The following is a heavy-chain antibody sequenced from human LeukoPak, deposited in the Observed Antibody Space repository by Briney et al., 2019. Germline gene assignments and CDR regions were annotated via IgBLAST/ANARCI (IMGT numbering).Heavy chain of an antibody. CDR1: TGSVNSGVYY. Sequence: PSETLSLTCSVTTGSVNSGVYYWGWIRQPPGKGLEWIGSIHSSGGTYYNPSLRSRVTIPVDTSKNEFSLKLSSVTAADRAVYFCAKHEGSYYDKSAYTFDFWGQGTLVTVSS. CDR2: IHSSGGT. V-gene: IGHV4-39*01. CDR3: AKHEGSYYDKSAYTFDF. D-gene: IGHD3-22*01. J-gene: IGHJ4*02.